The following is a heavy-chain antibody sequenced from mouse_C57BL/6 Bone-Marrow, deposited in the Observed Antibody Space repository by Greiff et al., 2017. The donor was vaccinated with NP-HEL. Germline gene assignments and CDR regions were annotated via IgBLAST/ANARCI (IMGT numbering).Heavy chain of an antibody. CDR1: GFNIKDDY. J-gene: IGHJ4*01. V-gene: IGHV14-4*01. CDR2: IDPENGDT. D-gene: IGHD1-1*01. Sequence: VQLKESGAELVRPGASVKLSCTASGFNIKDDYMHWVKLRPEQGLEWIGWIDPENGDTEYASKFQGKATITADTSSNTAYLQLSSLTSEDTAVYYCTPITTVVEGDYWGQGTAVTVSS. CDR3: TPITTVVEGDY.